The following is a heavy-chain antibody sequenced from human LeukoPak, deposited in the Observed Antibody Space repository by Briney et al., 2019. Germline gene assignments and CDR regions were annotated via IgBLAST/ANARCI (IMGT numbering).Heavy chain of an antibody. Sequence: GGSLRLSCAASGFTFSSYRMSWVRQAPGKGLEWVANIKQDGSEKYYVDSVKGRFTISRDNAKNSLYLQMNSLRAEDTAVYYCARDLYVGDALDIWGQGTMVTVSS. CDR3: ARDLYVGDALDI. CDR1: GFTFSSYR. CDR2: IKQDGSEK. V-gene: IGHV3-7*01. J-gene: IGHJ3*02. D-gene: IGHD2/OR15-2a*01.